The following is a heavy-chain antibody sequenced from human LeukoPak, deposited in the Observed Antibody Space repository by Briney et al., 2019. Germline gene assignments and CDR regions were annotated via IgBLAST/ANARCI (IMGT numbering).Heavy chain of an antibody. CDR2: IKRDGSEK. CDR1: GFTFSNYW. V-gene: IGHV3-7*01. J-gene: IGHJ4*02. CDR3: ARKYYDYWSGYSIPFDH. D-gene: IGHD3-3*01. Sequence: PGGSLRLSCVASGFTFSNYWMSWVRQAPGKGLEWVANIKRDGSEKYYVDSVKGRFTISRDNAKNSLYLQMNSLRAEDTAVYYCARKYYDYWSGYSIPFDHWGQGILVTVSS.